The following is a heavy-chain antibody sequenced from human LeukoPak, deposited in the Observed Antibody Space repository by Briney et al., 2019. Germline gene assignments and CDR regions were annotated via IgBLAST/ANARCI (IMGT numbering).Heavy chain of an antibody. CDR2: IKQDGSEK. CDR3: ARGARSVVPAASFDY. D-gene: IGHD2-2*01. V-gene: IGHV3-7*01. Sequence: GXSLRLSCAASGFTFSSYWMSWVRQAPGKGLEWVANIKQDGSEKYYVDSVKGRFTISRDNAKHSLYLQMNSLRAEDTAVYYCARGARSVVPAASFDYWGQGTLVTVSS. J-gene: IGHJ4*02. CDR1: GFTFSSYW.